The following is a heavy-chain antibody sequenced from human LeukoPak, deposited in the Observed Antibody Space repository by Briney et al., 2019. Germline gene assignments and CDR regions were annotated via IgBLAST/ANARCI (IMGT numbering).Heavy chain of an antibody. V-gene: IGHV3-30-3*01. J-gene: IGHJ3*02. CDR1: GFTFSSYA. CDR2: ISYDGSNK. CDR3: ARERYYGSGSPHDAFDI. Sequence: GGSLRLSCAASGFTFSSYAMHWVRQAPGKGLEWVAVISYDGSNKYYADSVKGRFTISRDNSKNTLYLQTNSLRAEDTAVYYCARERYYGSGSPHDAFDIWGQGTMVTVSS. D-gene: IGHD3-10*01.